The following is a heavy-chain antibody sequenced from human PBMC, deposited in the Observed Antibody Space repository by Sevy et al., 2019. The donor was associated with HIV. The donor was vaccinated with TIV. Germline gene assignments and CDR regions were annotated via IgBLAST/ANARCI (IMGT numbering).Heavy chain of an antibody. CDR3: ARAMRYSSSWYVFDY. V-gene: IGHV3-74*01. D-gene: IGHD6-13*01. J-gene: IGHJ4*02. Sequence: GESLKISCAASGFTFSSYWMHWVRQAPGKGLVWVSRINSDGSSTSYADSVKGRFTISRDNAKNTLYLQMNSLRAKDTAVYYCARAMRYSSSWYVFDYWGQGTLVTVSS. CDR2: INSDGSST. CDR1: GFTFSSYW.